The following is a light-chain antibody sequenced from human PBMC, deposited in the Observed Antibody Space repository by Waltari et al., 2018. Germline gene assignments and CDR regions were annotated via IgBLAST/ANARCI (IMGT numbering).Light chain of an antibody. CDR1: QSIDTN. V-gene: IGKV3-15*01. CDR2: GAS. J-gene: IGKJ5*01. Sequence: EIVMTQSPATLSVSPGERVTLSCRASQSIDTNLAWYPQKPGQAPRLLISGASARATDIPARFGGSGSGTEFTLTISSLQSEDFAVYYCQQYHNWPPITFGQGTRLEIK. CDR3: QQYHNWPPIT.